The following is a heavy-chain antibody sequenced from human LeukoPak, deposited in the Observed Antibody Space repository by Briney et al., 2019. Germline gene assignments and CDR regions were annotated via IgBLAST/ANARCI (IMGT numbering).Heavy chain of an antibody. J-gene: IGHJ4*02. CDR1: GYTFTGYC. CDR3: AREAYDFYYDSSGYYYYFDY. Sequence: GASVKVSCKASGYTFTGYCMHWVRQAPGQGLEWMGWINPNSGGTNYAQKFQGRVTMTRDTSISTAYMELSRLRSDDTAVYYCAREAYDFYYDSSGYYYYFDYWGQGTLVTVSS. CDR2: INPNSGGT. V-gene: IGHV1-2*02. D-gene: IGHD3-22*01.